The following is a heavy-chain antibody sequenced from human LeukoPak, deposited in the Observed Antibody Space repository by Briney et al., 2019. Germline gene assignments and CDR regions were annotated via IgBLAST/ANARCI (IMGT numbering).Heavy chain of an antibody. CDR3: ARALLDYYDSSGYFDY. CDR2: IYSGGST. Sequence: GGSLRLSCAASGFTVSSNYMSWVRQAPGKGLEWVSVIYSGGSTYYADSVKGRFTISRDNSENTLYLQMNSLRAEDTAVYYCARALLDYYDSSGYFDYWGQGTLVTVSS. V-gene: IGHV3-53*01. CDR1: GFTVSSNY. J-gene: IGHJ4*02. D-gene: IGHD3-22*01.